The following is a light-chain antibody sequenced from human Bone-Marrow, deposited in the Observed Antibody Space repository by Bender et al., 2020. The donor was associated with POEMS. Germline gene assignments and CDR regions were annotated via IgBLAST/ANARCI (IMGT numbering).Light chain of an antibody. CDR1: SSDIGGYNY. J-gene: IGLJ3*02. Sequence: QSALTQPASVSGSPGQSITISCTGTSSDIGGYNYVSWDQPHPGKAPKLMILDVNNRPSRVSNRFSGSKSGNTPSLSLSGLQAEDEADYFCISHTSSSTLVFGGGTKRTV. CDR3: ISHTSSSTLV. V-gene: IGLV2-14*03. CDR2: DVN.